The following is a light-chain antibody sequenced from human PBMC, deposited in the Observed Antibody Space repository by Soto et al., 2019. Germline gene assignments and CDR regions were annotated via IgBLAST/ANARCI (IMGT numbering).Light chain of an antibody. CDR3: CSYAGSSTYV. Sequence: QSVLTQPASVSGSPGQSITISCTGTSSDVGSNNLVSWNQQHPGKAPKPMIYEVSKRPSGVSNRLSGSKSGNPPSLKISGLQAEDEADYYCCSYAGSSTYVFGTGTKVTVL. CDR1: SSDVGSNNL. V-gene: IGLV2-23*02. J-gene: IGLJ1*01. CDR2: EVS.